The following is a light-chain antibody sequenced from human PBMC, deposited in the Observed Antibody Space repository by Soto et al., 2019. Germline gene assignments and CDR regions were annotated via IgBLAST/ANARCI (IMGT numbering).Light chain of an antibody. J-gene: IGKJ1*01. V-gene: IGKV1-6*01. Sequence: AIQMTQSPSSLSASVGDRVIITCRASQAIRTELGWYQQRPGKAPKLLIYGTSNLQSGVPSRLSGSGSGTDFTLTINGLQPEDFATYYCLQDYSYPRTLGQGTKVDIK. CDR3: LQDYSYPRT. CDR1: QAIRTE. CDR2: GTS.